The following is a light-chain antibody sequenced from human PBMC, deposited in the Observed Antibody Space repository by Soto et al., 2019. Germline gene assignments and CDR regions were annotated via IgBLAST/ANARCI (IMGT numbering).Light chain of an antibody. V-gene: IGKV1-39*01. J-gene: IGKJ4*01. CDR2: SAS. CDR1: QRISTF. Sequence: DIRMTQSPSSLSAFVGDSVTITCHASQRISTFLNWYHQKPGKAPKLLISSASYLQSGVPSNFLGSGSGTDFTLSIVTLQPEDFGTYFCQQSYRLPRTFGGGTKVDIK. CDR3: QQSYRLPRT.